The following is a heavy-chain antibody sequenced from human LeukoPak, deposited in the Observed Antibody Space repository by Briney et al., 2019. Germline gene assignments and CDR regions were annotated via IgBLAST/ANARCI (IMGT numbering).Heavy chain of an antibody. CDR3: ARATSADKEDY. CDR1: GFSFSDYW. J-gene: IGHJ4*02. D-gene: IGHD3-3*01. CDR2: IRNDGSDK. Sequence: PGGSLRLSCAASGFSFSDYWMSWVCQAPGKGLEWVATIRNDGSDKYYVDSVKGRFTISRDNTKNSLPLEINSLRAEDTALYYCARATSADKEDYWGQGTLVTVSS. V-gene: IGHV3-7*01.